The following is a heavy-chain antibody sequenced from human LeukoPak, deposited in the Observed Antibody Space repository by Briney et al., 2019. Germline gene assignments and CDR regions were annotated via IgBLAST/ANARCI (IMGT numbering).Heavy chain of an antibody. CDR2: IKSKTDGATT. CDR1: GFTFSSAW. CDR3: AKNHEHGRYAGFDF. V-gene: IGHV3-15*01. Sequence: GGSLRLSCAASGFTFSSAWMSWVRQAPGKGLEWVGRIKSKTDGATTDYAAPVDGRFSISRDDSRNTLYLQMDSLRAEDTAVYYCAKNHEHGRYAGFDFWAEGALVAVSS. D-gene: IGHD2-2*01. J-gene: IGHJ3*01.